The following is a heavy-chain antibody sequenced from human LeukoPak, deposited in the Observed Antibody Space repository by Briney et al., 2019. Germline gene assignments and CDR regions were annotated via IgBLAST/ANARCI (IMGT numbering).Heavy chain of an antibody. V-gene: IGHV1-2*02. CDR2: VNPNSGDT. Sequence: ASVKVSCKASGYTFTGYYMHWVRQAPGQGLEWMGWVNPNSGDTNYAQKFQGRVTMTRDTSINTGYMELSRLRSDDTAVYYCARGLDDYGNRYYYMDVWGKGTTVTISS. CDR3: ARGLDDYGNRYYYMDV. J-gene: IGHJ6*03. CDR1: GYTFTGYY. D-gene: IGHD4-17*01.